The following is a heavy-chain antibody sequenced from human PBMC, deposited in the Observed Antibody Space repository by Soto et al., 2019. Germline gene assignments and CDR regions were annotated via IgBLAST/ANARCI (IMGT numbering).Heavy chain of an antibody. V-gene: IGHV1-18*01. D-gene: IGHD6-19*01. CDR3: GRADGGWGYFYYYMDV. CDR2: ISAYNGNT. J-gene: IGHJ6*03. Sequence: QVQLVQTGAEVKKPGASVKVSCEASGYTFTSYGISWVRQAPGQGLEWMGWISAYNGNTNYAQKVQGRVTMTTDTSTSTAYMELRSLRSDDTAVYYCGRADGGWGYFYYYMDVLGKGTTVTVSS. CDR1: GYTFTSYG.